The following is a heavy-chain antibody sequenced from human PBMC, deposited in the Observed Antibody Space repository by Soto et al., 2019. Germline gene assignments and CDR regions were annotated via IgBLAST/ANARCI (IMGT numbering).Heavy chain of an antibody. V-gene: IGHV1-69*12. CDR1: GGTFSSYA. Sequence: QVQLVQSGAEVKKPGSSVKVSCKASGGTFSSYAISWVRQAPGQGLEWMGGIIPIFGTANYAQTFQGRVTITADESTSRSYMELSSLRSEETAVYYCARDWVNYYDSSGYLNSGWFDPWGQGTLVTVSS. J-gene: IGHJ5*02. CDR3: ARDWVNYYDSSGYLNSGWFDP. D-gene: IGHD3-22*01. CDR2: IIPIFGTA.